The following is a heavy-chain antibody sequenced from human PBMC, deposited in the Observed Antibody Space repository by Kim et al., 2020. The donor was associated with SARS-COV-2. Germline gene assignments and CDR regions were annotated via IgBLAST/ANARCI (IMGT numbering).Heavy chain of an antibody. CDR3: AAMVRGYDY. Sequence: GSTNYHPSLKSRVTISVDTSKNQFSLKLSSVTAADTAVYYCAAMVRGYDYWGQGTLVTVSS. J-gene: IGHJ4*02. V-gene: IGHV4-34*01. D-gene: IGHD3-10*01. CDR2: GST.